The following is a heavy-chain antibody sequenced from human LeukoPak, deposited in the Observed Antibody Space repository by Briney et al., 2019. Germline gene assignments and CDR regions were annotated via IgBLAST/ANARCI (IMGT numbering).Heavy chain of an antibody. V-gene: IGHV3-48*02. CDR2: MTTSGNTI. D-gene: IGHD1-26*01. Sequence: PAGSLRLSCVVSGFTFSGYSMIWVRQAPGKGREWLSFMTTSGNTIFYGESVKDRFTISRDNATKSLYLQMNSLRDEDTAVYYCARVGGATAVTMYFEYWGQGNLVTVTS. CDR3: ARVGGATAVTMYFEY. CDR1: GFTFSGYS. J-gene: IGHJ4*02.